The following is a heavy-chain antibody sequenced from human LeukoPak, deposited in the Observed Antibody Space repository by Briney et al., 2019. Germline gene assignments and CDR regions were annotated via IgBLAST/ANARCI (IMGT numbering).Heavy chain of an antibody. Sequence: SETLSLTCAVYGGSFSGYYWSWIRQPPGKGLEWIGEINHSGSTNYNPSLKSRVTISVDTSKNQFYLKLSSVTAADTAVYYCARGLRYYRAFDIWGQGTMVTVSS. CDR3: ARGLRYYRAFDI. D-gene: IGHD2/OR15-2a*01. V-gene: IGHV4-34*01. J-gene: IGHJ3*02. CDR1: GGSFSGYY. CDR2: INHSGST.